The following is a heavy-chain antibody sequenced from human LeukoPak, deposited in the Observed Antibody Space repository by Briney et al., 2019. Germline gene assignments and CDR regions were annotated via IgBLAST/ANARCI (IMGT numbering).Heavy chain of an antibody. J-gene: IGHJ4*02. Sequence: SGRSLRLSCAASGFTFIRYGMHWVRQAPGKGLEWVAVISYEGSDKYYADSVKGRFTISRDNSKNTLYLEMNSLRAEDTAVYYCAKGPVSGFRSPFDSWGQGTLVTVSS. CDR1: GFTFIRYG. V-gene: IGHV3-30*18. CDR3: AKGPVSGFRSPFDS. D-gene: IGHD1-26*01. CDR2: ISYEGSDK.